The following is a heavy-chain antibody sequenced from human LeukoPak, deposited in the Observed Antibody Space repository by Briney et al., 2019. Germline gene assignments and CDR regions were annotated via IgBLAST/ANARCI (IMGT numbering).Heavy chain of an antibody. CDR3: ARAPLYSTSWFDP. CDR1: GGSINSYY. Sequence: SETLSLTCTVSGGSINSYYWSWIRQPPGKGLEWIGYIYYSGSTNYNPSLKSRVTISVDTSKNQFSLKLSSVTAADTAVYYCARAPLYSTSWFDPWGQGTLVTVSS. D-gene: IGHD2-15*01. CDR2: IYYSGST. V-gene: IGHV4-59*01. J-gene: IGHJ5*02.